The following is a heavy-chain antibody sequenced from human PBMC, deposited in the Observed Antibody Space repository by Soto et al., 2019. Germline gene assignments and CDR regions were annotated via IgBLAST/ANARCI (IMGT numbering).Heavy chain of an antibody. CDR2: IYYSGST. CDR1: GGSIGSGGYY. Sequence: TLSLTCSVSGGSIGSGGYYWSWIRQHPGKGLEWIGYIYYSGSTYYNPSLKSRVTISVDTSKNQFSLKLSSVTAADTAVYYCDEAIVHTDYYYGMDVWGQGTTVPVSS. D-gene: IGHD3-22*01. J-gene: IGHJ6*01. V-gene: IGHV4-31*03. CDR3: DEAIVHTDYYYGMDV.